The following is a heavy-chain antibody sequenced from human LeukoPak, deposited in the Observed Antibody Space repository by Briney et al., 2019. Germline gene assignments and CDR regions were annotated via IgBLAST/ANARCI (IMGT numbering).Heavy chain of an antibody. J-gene: IGHJ4*02. CDR2: ISTSSIYI. Sequence: GGSLRLSCAASGFTFSSYTMNWVRQAPGKGLEWVSSISTSSIYIYYADSVKGRFTISRDNSKNTLYLQMNSLRAEDTAVYYCAKDPVWFGELFDYFDYWGQGTLVTVSS. CDR3: AKDPVWFGELFDYFDY. D-gene: IGHD3-10*01. V-gene: IGHV3-21*04. CDR1: GFTFSSYT.